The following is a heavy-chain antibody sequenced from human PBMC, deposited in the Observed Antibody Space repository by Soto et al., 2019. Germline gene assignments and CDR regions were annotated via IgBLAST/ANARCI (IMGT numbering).Heavy chain of an antibody. V-gene: IGHV4-31*03. Sequence: SETLSLTCTVSGGSISSGGYYWSWIRQHPGKGLEWIGYIYYSGSTYYNPSLKSRVTISVDTSKNQFSLKLSSVTAADTAVYYCARDLSYYYYYGMDVWGHGTTVTVSS. J-gene: IGHJ6*02. CDR2: IYYSGST. CDR1: GGSISSGGYY. CDR3: ARDLSYYYYYGMDV.